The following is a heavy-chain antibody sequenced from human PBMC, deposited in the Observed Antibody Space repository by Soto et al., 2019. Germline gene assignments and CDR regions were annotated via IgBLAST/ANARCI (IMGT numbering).Heavy chain of an antibody. D-gene: IGHD3-3*01. CDR3: ARVPRCIRIFGVAPRYYGMDF. CDR2: ISAYNGNT. CDR1: GYTFTSYG. V-gene: IGHV1-18*01. J-gene: IGHJ6*02. Sequence: GASVKVSCKASGYTFTSYGISWVRQAPGQGLEWMGWISAYNGNTNYAQKLQGRVTMTTDTSTSTAYMELRSLRSDDTAVYYCARVPRCIRIFGVAPRYYGMDFGGQGPTVPVS.